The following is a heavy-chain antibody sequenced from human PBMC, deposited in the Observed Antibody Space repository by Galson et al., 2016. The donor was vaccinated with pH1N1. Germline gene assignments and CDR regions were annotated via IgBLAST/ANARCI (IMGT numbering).Heavy chain of an antibody. D-gene: IGHD3-9*01. J-gene: IGHJ4*02. CDR2: INQDGSEK. Sequence: SLRLSCATSGFTFSNYWVHWVRQAPGKGLEWVANINQDGSEKYYVDSVKGRFIISRDNTKSSLYLQMNSLRVEDTAVYYCARRYFDTWGQGTLVTVSS. CDR1: GFTFSNYW. CDR3: ARRYFDT. V-gene: IGHV3-7*01.